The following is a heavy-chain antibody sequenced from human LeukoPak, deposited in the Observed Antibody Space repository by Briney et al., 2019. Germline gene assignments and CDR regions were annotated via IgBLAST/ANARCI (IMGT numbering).Heavy chain of an antibody. V-gene: IGHV3-21*01. Sequence: GGSLRLSCAASGFSFSSYYANWVRQAPGKGLEWVSCISSSSTYICYADSVRGRFAISRDNAKNSLYLQMNSLRAEDTAVYYCVRENHGSFDYWGQGSLVTVSS. CDR3: VRENHGSFDY. J-gene: IGHJ4*02. CDR1: GFSFSSYY. CDR2: ISSSSTYI. D-gene: IGHD1-14*01.